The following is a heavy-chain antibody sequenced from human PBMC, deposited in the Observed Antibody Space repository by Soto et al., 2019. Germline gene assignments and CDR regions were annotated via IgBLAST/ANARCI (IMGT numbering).Heavy chain of an antibody. D-gene: IGHD6-13*01. CDR3: ARDRTAAAGKQKYYYYYGMDV. CDR1: GYTFTSHN. Sequence: ASVKVSCKASGYTFTSHNIVWVRQASGQELEWVGGMNPNSGNADYAQKFQGRVTMTRDTSMSTAYMELSSLRSEDTAVYYCARDRTAAAGKQKYYYYYGMDVWGQGTTVTVSS. V-gene: IGHV1-8*01. CDR2: MNPNSGNA. J-gene: IGHJ6*02.